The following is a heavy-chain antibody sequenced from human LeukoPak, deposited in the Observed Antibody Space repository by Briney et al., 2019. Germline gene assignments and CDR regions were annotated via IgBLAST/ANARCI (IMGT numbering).Heavy chain of an antibody. V-gene: IGHV3-30*05. CDR1: AFTFSSHD. CDR3: ARDEGARLATYYFDY. D-gene: IGHD1-26*01. CDR2: ISYDGSNK. Sequence: GGSLRLSCTGSAFTFSSHDMHWVRQAPGKGLEWVAVISYDGSNKYYADSVKGRFTISRDNSKNTLYLQMNSLRAEGTAVYYCARDEGARLATYYFDYWGQGTLVTVSS. J-gene: IGHJ4*02.